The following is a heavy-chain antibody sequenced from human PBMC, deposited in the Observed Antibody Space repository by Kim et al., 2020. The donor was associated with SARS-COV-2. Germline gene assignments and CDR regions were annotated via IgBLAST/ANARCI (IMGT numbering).Heavy chain of an antibody. J-gene: IGHJ4*02. D-gene: IGHD2-2*01. Sequence: GRFTISRDNSKNTLYLQMNSLRAEDTAVYYCARVRHYCSSTSCSTGYFDYWGQGTLVTVSS. V-gene: IGHV3-30*07. CDR3: ARVRHYCSSTSCSTGYFDY.